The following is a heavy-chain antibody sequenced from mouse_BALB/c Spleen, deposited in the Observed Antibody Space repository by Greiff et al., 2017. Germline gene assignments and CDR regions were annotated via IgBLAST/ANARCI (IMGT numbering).Heavy chain of an antibody. V-gene: IGHV5-6-4*01. CDR1: GFTFSSYT. J-gene: IGHJ1*01. CDR2: ISSGGSYT. D-gene: IGHD2-2*01. Sequence: DVKLVESGGGLVKPGGSLKLSCAASGFTFSSYTMSWVRQTPEKRLEWVATISSGGSYTYYPDGVKGRFTISRDNAKNTLYLQMSSLKSEDTAMYYCTRAGYGYDGGYFDVWGAGTTVTVSS. CDR3: TRAGYGYDGGYFDV.